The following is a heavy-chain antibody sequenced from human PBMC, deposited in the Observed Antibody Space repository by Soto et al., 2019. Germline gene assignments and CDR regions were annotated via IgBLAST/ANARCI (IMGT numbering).Heavy chain of an antibody. Sequence: PGGSLRLSCVASGFTVSNNYMSWVRQAPGKGLEWVSVSYSGGSTDYADSVKGRFTISRDNSKNTIYLQMKSLRADDTAVYYCARARDGCNFLYDPTWGQGTLVTVSS. CDR1: GFTVSNNY. CDR3: ARARDGCNFLYDPT. J-gene: IGHJ4*02. D-gene: IGHD5-12*01. CDR2: SYSGGST. V-gene: IGHV3-53*01.